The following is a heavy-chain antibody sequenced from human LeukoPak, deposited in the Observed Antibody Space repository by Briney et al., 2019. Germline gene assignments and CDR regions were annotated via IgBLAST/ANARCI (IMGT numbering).Heavy chain of an antibody. V-gene: IGHV1-2*02. CDR2: IKPDSGGT. CDR1: GYGFTGYF. D-gene: IGHD6-13*01. CDR3: VRDLFFAAAEREGDDY. J-gene: IGHJ4*02. Sequence: ASVKVSCTASGYGFTGYFMHWVRQAPGPGLEWMGWIKPDSGGTNYAQKFRGRVTLTRDTSIYTAYMELSRLRSDDTAVYYCVRDLFFAAAEREGDDYWGQGTLVTVSS.